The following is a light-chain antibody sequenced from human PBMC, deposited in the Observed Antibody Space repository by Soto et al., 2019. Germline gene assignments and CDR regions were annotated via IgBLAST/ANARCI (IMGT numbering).Light chain of an antibody. CDR1: QSIRSW. V-gene: IGKV1-5*01. J-gene: IGKJ4*01. CDR3: QQYESYSPLT. Sequence: DIQMTQSPSILSASVGDRVTITCRASQSIRSWWAWYQQKTGKTPKLLIYDAYSLESGVPSRFSGRRSGTESTLTIAGLQPEDFATYYCQQYESYSPLTFGGGTKVDIK. CDR2: DAY.